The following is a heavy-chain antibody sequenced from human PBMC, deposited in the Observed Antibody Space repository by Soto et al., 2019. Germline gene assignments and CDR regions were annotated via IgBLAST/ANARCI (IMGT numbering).Heavy chain of an antibody. Sequence: QVQLVQSGAEVKKPGASVKVSCKASGYTFTSYGISWVRQAPGQGLEWMGWISAYNGNTNYAQKLQGRVTMTTXXSXSXXYMELRSLRSDDTAVYYCARDSEADWGYYYYGMDVWGQGTTVTVSS. J-gene: IGHJ6*02. CDR2: ISAYNGNT. CDR1: GYTFTSYG. V-gene: IGHV1-18*01. D-gene: IGHD3-16*01. CDR3: ARDSEADWGYYYYGMDV.